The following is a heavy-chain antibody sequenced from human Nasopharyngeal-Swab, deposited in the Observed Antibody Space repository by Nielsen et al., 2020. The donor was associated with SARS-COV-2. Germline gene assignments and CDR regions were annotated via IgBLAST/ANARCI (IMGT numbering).Heavy chain of an antibody. J-gene: IGHJ4*02. D-gene: IGHD2-21*02. CDR3: AKGGTAHYYFDY. CDR2: IYSGGST. CDR1: GFTVSSNY. V-gene: IGHV3-53*01. Sequence: GESLKISCAASGFTVSSNYMSWVRQAPGKGLEWVSVIYSGGSTYYADSVKGRFTISRDNSKNTLYLQMNSLRAEDTAIYYCAKGGTAHYYFDYWAQGTLVTVSS.